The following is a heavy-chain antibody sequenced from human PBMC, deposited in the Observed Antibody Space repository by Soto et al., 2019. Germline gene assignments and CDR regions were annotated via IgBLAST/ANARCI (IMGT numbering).Heavy chain of an antibody. D-gene: IGHD1-26*01. V-gene: IGHV4-4*02. CDR1: GGSMRSNDR. J-gene: IGHJ4*02. Sequence: QVQLQESGPGLVKPSGTLSLTCAVSGGSMRSNDRWSWVRQPPGKGLEWIGEIFHSGSTNYNPSLKTRVTISLDKSKNQFSLKLSSVTAADTAMYFCARVYSGSYSDSWGQGYLVTVSS. CDR2: IFHSGST. CDR3: ARVYSGSYSDS.